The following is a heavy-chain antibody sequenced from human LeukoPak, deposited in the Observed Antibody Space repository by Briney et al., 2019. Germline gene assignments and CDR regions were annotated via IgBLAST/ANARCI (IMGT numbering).Heavy chain of an antibody. Sequence: ASVKVSCKVSGYTLTELSLHWVRPAPGKGLEWMGGFDPEDGETIYAQKFQGRVTMSEDTSTDTAYMELSSLRSEGTAVYYCATRKWELQGGFDYWGQGTLVTVSS. D-gene: IGHD1-26*01. V-gene: IGHV1-24*01. J-gene: IGHJ4*02. CDR2: FDPEDGET. CDR1: GYTLTELS. CDR3: ATRKWELQGGFDY.